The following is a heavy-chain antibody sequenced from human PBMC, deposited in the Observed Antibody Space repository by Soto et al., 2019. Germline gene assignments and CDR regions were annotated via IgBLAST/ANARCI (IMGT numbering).Heavy chain of an antibody. V-gene: IGHV2-5*02. D-gene: IGHD6-13*01. Sequence: QITLKESGPTLVKPTQTLTLTCTFSGFSLSTSGVAGGWIRQSPGKALEWLALIYWDDDKRYSPSLKNRLTITKDTSKTQFLLTRTNMDTVDTATYYRADRHRAAAGTGRNWFDPWGQGTLVTVST. CDR3: ADRHRAAAGTGRNWFDP. CDR2: IYWDDDK. J-gene: IGHJ5*02. CDR1: GFSLSTSGVA.